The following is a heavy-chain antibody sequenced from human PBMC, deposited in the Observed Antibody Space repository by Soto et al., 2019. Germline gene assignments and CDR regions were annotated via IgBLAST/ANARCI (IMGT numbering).Heavy chain of an antibody. CDR3: ASTSSSWDDAFDI. V-gene: IGHV1-3*01. J-gene: IGHJ3*02. CDR2: INAGNGNT. CDR1: GYTFTNFG. Sequence: ASVKVSCKASGYTFTNFGISWVRQAPGQRLEWMGWINAGNGNTKYSQKFQGRVTITRDTSASTAYMELSSLRSEDTAVYYCASTSSSWDDAFDIWGQGTMVTVSS. D-gene: IGHD6-13*01.